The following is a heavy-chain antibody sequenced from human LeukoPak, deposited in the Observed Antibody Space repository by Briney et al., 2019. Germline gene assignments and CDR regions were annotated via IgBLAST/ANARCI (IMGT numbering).Heavy chain of an antibody. CDR1: GFSFSSYW. CDR2: IKQDGSGK. J-gene: IGHJ4*02. Sequence: GGSLRLSCAASGFSFSSYWMSWVRQAPGKGLEWVANIKQDGSGKYYVDSVKGRFTISRDNAKNSLYLQMNSLSAEDTAVYYCARGHWGLDYWGRGTLVTVSS. D-gene: IGHD7-27*01. CDR3: ARGHWGLDY. V-gene: IGHV3-7*01.